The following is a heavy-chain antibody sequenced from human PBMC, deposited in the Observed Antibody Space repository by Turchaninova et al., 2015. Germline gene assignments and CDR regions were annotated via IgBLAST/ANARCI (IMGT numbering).Heavy chain of an antibody. V-gene: IGHV5-51*01. D-gene: IGHD3-10*01. J-gene: IGHJ4*02. CDR2: IYPRNSDT. CDR3: ARRHYSGSGNSDY. CDR1: GDNFDNYW. Sequence: EVQLVPSGAEVKKPGESLKISCKHSGDNFDNYWTGWMRQMPGKGLEWVAIIYPRNSDTLYGPSFQGHVTISADRSISTAYLQWSSLQASDTAMYYCARRHYSGSGNSDYWGQGTLVTVSS.